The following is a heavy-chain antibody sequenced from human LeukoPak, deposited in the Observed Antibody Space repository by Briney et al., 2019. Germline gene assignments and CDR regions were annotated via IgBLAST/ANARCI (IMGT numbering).Heavy chain of an antibody. Sequence: GGSLKLSCAASGFTFSGSAMHWVRQASGKGLEWVGRIRSKANSYATAYAASVKGRFTISRDDSKNTAYLQMNSLKTEDTVVYYCTRGHVACNHYYYYGMDVWGQGTTVTVSS. CDR1: GFTFSGSA. V-gene: IGHV3-73*01. CDR3: TRGHVACNHYYYYGMDV. CDR2: IRSKANSYAT. J-gene: IGHJ6*02. D-gene: IGHD6-19*01.